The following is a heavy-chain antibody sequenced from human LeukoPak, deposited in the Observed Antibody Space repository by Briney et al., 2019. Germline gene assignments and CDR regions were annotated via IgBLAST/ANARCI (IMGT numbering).Heavy chain of an antibody. CDR3: ARGGDTIFGVVTYYYYYYGMDV. CDR2: MNPNSGNT. D-gene: IGHD3-3*01. J-gene: IGHJ6*02. CDR1: GYTFTSYD. V-gene: IGHV1-8*01. Sequence: ASVKVSCKASGYTFTSYDINWVRPATGQGLEWMGWMNPNSGNTGYAQKFQGRVTMTRNTSISTAYMELSSLRSEDTAVYYCARGGDTIFGVVTYYYYYYGMDVWGQGTTVTVSS.